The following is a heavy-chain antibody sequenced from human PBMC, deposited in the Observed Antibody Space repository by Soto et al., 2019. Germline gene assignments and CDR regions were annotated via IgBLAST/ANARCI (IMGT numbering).Heavy chain of an antibody. CDR1: GFTFDDYA. Sequence: PGGSLRLSCAASGFTFDDYAMHWVRQAPGKGLEWVSGISWNSGSIGYADSVKGRFTISRDNAKNSLYLQMNSLRAEDTALYYCAKDIAAMGIFDYWGQGTLVTVSS. CDR3: AKDIAAMGIFDY. CDR2: ISWNSGSI. J-gene: IGHJ4*02. D-gene: IGHD5-18*01. V-gene: IGHV3-9*01.